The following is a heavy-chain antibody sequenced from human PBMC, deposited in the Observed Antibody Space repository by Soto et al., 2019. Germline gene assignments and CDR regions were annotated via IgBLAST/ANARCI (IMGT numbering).Heavy chain of an antibody. V-gene: IGHV4-59*01. Sequence: PSETPSLTCTVSGGSIGSYYWSWIRQPPGKGLEWIGYIYYSGSTNYNPSLKSQVTISVDTSKNQFSLKLSSVTAADTAVYYCASSIAAAGRGGLFDYWGQGTLVTVSS. CDR3: ASSIAAAGRGGLFDY. CDR2: IYYSGST. D-gene: IGHD6-13*01. J-gene: IGHJ4*02. CDR1: GGSIGSYY.